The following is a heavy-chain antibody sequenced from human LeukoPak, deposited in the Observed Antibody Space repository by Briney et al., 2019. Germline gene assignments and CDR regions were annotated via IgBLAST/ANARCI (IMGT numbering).Heavy chain of an antibody. Sequence: GGSLRLSCAASGFTFSSYGMHWVRQAPGKGLEWVAVISYDGSNKYYADSVKGRFTISRDNSKNTLYLQMNGLRAEDTAVYYCAKDRGSSGWYHYFDYWGQGTLVTVSS. CDR1: GFTFSSYG. V-gene: IGHV3-30*18. D-gene: IGHD6-19*01. CDR2: ISYDGSNK. CDR3: AKDRGSSGWYHYFDY. J-gene: IGHJ4*02.